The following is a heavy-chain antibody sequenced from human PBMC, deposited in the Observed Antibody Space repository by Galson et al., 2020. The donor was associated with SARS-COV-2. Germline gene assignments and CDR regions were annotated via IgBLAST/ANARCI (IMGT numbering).Heavy chain of an antibody. CDR3: ARDEGIRGYNDGRLDYGMDV. Sequence: NSGGSLRLSCAASGFPFSTYSMNWVRLAPGKGLEWVSSISTSSSYTYYVDSVKGRFSISRDNPRNSLYLQMNSLRAEDTAVYYCARDEGIRGYNDGRLDYGMDVCGQGTTVTVS. D-gene: IGHD5-18*01. CDR1: GFPFSTYS. J-gene: IGHJ6*02. V-gene: IGHV3-21*01. CDR2: ISTSSSYT.